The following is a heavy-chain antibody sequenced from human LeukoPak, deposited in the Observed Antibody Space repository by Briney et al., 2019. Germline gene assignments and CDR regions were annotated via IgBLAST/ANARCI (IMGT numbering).Heavy chain of an antibody. CDR1: Y. D-gene: IGHD1-26*01. J-gene: IGHJ4*02. V-gene: IGHV4-39*06. CDR2: IYYSGST. CDR3: AGLVGAFFDY. Sequence: YWGWIRQPPGKGLEWIGSIYYSGSTYYNPSLKSRVSISVDTSKNQFPLKLSSVTAADTAVYYCAGLVGAFFDYWGQGTLVTVSS.